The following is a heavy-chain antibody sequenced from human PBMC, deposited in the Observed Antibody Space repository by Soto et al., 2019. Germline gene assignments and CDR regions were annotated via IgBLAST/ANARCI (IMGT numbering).Heavy chain of an antibody. CDR3: ARESRGGLDY. J-gene: IGHJ4*02. V-gene: IGHV1-2*06. D-gene: IGHD3-10*01. CDR2: INPNIGGT. CDR1: GYTFTDYY. Sequence: ASVKVSCKASGYTFTDYYLLWVRQAPGQGLEWMGRINPNIGGTNYAQKFQGRVTMTRDTSISTAYMELSRLRFDDTAMYYCARESRGGLDYWGLGTLVTVSS.